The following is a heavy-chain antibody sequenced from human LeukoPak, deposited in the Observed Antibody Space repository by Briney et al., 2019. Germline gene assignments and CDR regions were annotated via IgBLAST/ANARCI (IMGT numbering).Heavy chain of an antibody. CDR2: IYHSGST. V-gene: IGHV4-38-2*02. CDR1: GYSISSGYY. J-gene: IGHJ5*02. Sequence: SETLSLTCTVSGYSISSGYYWGWIRQPPGKGLEWIGSIYHSGSTNYNPSLKSRVTISVDTSKNQFSLKLSSVTAADTAVYYCARGGCSSTSCYRGEGNWFDPWGQGTLVTVSS. D-gene: IGHD2-2*01. CDR3: ARGGCSSTSCYRGEGNWFDP.